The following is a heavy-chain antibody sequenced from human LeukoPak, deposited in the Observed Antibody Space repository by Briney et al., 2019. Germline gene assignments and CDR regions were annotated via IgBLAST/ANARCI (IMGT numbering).Heavy chain of an antibody. V-gene: IGHV4-34*01. CDR3: ARGRGAAHPVDY. CDR1: GGSFSGYY. D-gene: IGHD6-6*01. CDR2: INHSGST. J-gene: IGHJ4*02. Sequence: PSETLSLTCAVYGGSFSGYYWSWIRQPPGKGLEWIGEINHSGSTNYNPSLKSRVTISVDTSKNQFSLKLSSVTAADTAVYYCARGRGAAHPVDYWGQGTLVTVSS.